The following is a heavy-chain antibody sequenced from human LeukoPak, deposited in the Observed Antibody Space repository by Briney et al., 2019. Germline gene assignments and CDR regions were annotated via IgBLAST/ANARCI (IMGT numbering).Heavy chain of an antibody. CDR3: ARDPYDSSGYYYSYYYMDV. J-gene: IGHJ6*03. CDR2: ISSSGSTI. V-gene: IGHV3-11*04. Sequence: GGSLRLSCAASRFTFSDYYMSWIRQAPGKGLEWVSYISSSGSTIYYADSVKGRFTISRDNAKNSLYLQMNSLRAEDTAVYYCARDPYDSSGYYYSYYYMDVWGKGTTVTVSS. D-gene: IGHD3-22*01. CDR1: RFTFSDYY.